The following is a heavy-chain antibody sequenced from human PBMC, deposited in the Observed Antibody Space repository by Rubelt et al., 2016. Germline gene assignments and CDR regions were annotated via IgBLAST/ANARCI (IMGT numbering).Heavy chain of an antibody. Sequence: WVRQAPGKGLQWVSYISRFYTMYADSVRGRFTISRDNARSSLYLQMNSLRDEDTAVYYCARDARGGRIVGATSLVGYWGQGTLVTVSS. J-gene: IGHJ4*02. CDR3: ARDARGGRIVGATSLVGY. CDR2: ISRFYTM. D-gene: IGHD1-26*01. V-gene: IGHV3-69-1*02.